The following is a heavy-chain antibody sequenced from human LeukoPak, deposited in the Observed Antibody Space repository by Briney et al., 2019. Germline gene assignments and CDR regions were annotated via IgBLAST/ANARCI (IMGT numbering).Heavy chain of an antibody. Sequence: GASLRLSCVASGFTFSNYAMSWVRQAPGKGLEWVSAITGSGTNRYYADSLKGRFTTSRDNSKSTVFLQMNSLRHEDTAIYYCVTWGDYDVLTGYYVPDYWGQGTLVTVAS. CDR3: VTWGDYDVLTGYYVPDY. CDR2: ITGSGTNR. V-gene: IGHV3-23*01. D-gene: IGHD3-9*01. J-gene: IGHJ4*02. CDR1: GFTFSNYA.